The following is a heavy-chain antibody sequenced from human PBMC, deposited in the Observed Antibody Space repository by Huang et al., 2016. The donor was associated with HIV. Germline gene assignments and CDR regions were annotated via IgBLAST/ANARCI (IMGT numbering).Heavy chain of an antibody. CDR1: GYTFRSNT. Sequence: VQLVQSGAAEKTPGASVKVSCKSSGYTFRSNTIHWGRPAPGLVCEWMGINNPGANRQTSSTKIRGRLTMTSDTSTSTVYIELNSLTSHDTAVYYCARSGGAYTDNWRDHWGQGTLVTVSS. CDR2: NNPGANRQ. D-gene: IGHD3-16*01. V-gene: IGHV1-46*01. CDR3: ARSGGAYTDNWRDH. J-gene: IGHJ5*02.